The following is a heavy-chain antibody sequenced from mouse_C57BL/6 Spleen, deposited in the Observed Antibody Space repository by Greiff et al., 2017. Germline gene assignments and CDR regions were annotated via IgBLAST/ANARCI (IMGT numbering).Heavy chain of an antibody. CDR3: ARTTYYSNKGSYWYVDV. Sequence: VQLQQSGPELVKPGASVKISCKASGYTFTDYYINWVKQRPGQGLEWLGWIFPGSGSTYYNEKFKGKATLTVDKSSSTAYMLLSSLTSEDSAVYFCARTTYYSNKGSYWYVDVWGTGTTVTVSS. V-gene: IGHV1-75*01. CDR2: IFPGSGST. J-gene: IGHJ1*03. CDR1: GYTFTDYY. D-gene: IGHD2-5*01.